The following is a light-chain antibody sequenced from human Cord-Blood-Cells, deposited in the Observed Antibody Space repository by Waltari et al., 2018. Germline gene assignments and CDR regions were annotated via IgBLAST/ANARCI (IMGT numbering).Light chain of an antibody. J-gene: IGKJ2*03. CDR3: MQALQTPYS. CDR1: QSLLHSNGYNY. CDR2: LGS. V-gene: IGKV2-28*01. Sequence: IVMTQSPLSLPVTPGEPASISCRSSQSLLHSNGYNYLDWYLQKPGQSPQLLIYLGSNRCSGVPDRFSGSGSGTDFTLKISRVEAEDVGVYYCMQALQTPYSFGQGTKLEIK.